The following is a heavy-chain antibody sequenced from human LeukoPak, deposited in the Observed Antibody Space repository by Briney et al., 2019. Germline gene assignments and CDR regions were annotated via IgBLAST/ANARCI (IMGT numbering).Heavy chain of an antibody. V-gene: IGHV3-9*01. Sequence: GGSLRLSCAASGFTFDDYAMHWVRQAPGKSLEWVSGISWNSGSIGYADSVKGRFTISRDNAKNSLYLQMNSLRAEDTALYYCAKVGREVDYWGQGTLVTVSS. CDR3: AKVGREVDY. J-gene: IGHJ4*02. CDR1: GFTFDDYA. CDR2: ISWNSGSI.